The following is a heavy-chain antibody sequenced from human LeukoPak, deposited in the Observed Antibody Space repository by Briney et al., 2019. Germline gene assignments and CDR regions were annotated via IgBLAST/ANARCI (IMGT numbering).Heavy chain of an antibody. CDR3: ARVEGKKGYYYGMDV. D-gene: IGHD3-3*01. CDR1: GGSFSGYY. CDR2: INHSGST. J-gene: IGHJ6*02. Sequence: SETLSLTCAVYGGSFSGYYWSWIRQPPGKGLEWIGEINHSGSTNYNPSLKSRVTISVDTSKNQFSLKLSSVTAADTAVYYCARVEGKKGYYYGMDVRGQGTTVTVSS. V-gene: IGHV4-34*01.